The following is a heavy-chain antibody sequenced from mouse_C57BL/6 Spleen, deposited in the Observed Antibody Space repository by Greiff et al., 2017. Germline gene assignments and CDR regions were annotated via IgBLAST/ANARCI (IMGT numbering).Heavy chain of an antibody. CDR3: ARSLYSNYLYYFDY. Sequence: VQLQQSGPELVKPGASVKISCKASGYSFTGYYMNWVKQSPEKSLEWIGEINPSTGVTTYNQKFKAKATLTVDKSSSTAYMQLKSLTSEDSAVYYCARSLYSNYLYYFDYWGQGTTLTVSS. CDR2: INPSTGVT. D-gene: IGHD2-5*01. J-gene: IGHJ2*01. V-gene: IGHV1-42*01. CDR1: GYSFTGYY.